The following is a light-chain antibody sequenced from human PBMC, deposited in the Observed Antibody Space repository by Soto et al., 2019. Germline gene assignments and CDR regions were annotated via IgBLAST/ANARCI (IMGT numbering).Light chain of an antibody. CDR3: QQYGSSPIT. CDR2: GAS. V-gene: IGKV3-20*01. J-gene: IGKJ5*01. CDR1: QSAHSY. Sequence: EVALTQSPGTLSLSPGERATLSCRASQSAHSYLGWYQQKPGQAPRLLIYGASSRATGIPDRFSGSGSGTDFTLTISRLEPEDFAVYYCQQYGSSPITFGQGTRLEIK.